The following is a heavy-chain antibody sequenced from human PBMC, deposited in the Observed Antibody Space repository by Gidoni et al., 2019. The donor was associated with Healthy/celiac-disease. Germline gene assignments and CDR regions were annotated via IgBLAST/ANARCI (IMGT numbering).Heavy chain of an antibody. CDR2: IYHSGST. CDR1: GGSISSSNW. J-gene: IGHJ4*02. D-gene: IGHD2-2*02. Sequence: QVQLQESGPGLVKPSGTLSLTCAVSGGSISSSNWWSWVRQPPGKGLEWIGEIYHSGSTNYNPSLKSRVTISVDKSKNQFSLKLSSVTAADTAVYYCARKDYCSSTSCYRAFDYWGQGTLVTVSS. CDR3: ARKDYCSSTSCYRAFDY. V-gene: IGHV4-4*02.